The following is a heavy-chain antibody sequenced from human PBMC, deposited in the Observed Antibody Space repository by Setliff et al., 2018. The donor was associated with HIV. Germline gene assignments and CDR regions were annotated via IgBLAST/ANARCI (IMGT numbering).Heavy chain of an antibody. CDR2: IFTSATTNF. CDR1: GDSISHYY. CDR3: ARTRVYCPGDDCHAGNFDH. D-gene: IGHD2-8*02. V-gene: IGHV4-4*08. Sequence: NPSETLSLTCSVSGDSISHYYWSWIRQPPGKGLEWIGDIFTSATTNFNYNPSLKSRVTMSIDTSKNQFSLKLRSVTAADTAFYYCARTRVYCPGDDCHAGNFDHWGQGTLVTVSS. J-gene: IGHJ1*01.